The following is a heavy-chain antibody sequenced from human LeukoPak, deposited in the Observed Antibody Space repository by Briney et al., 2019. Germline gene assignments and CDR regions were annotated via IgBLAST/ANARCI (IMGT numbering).Heavy chain of an antibody. CDR2: INPNNGGT. D-gene: IGHD5-18*01. J-gene: IGHJ4*02. V-gene: IGHV1-2*02. CDR3: ARDPYSNYSDY. Sequence: GASVKVSCKASGYTFTGYYMHWVRQAPGQGLEWMGWINPNNGGTNYAQKFQGRVTMTRDTSISTAYMELNRLRSDDTAVYYCARDPYSNYSDYWGQGTLVTVSS. CDR1: GYTFTGYY.